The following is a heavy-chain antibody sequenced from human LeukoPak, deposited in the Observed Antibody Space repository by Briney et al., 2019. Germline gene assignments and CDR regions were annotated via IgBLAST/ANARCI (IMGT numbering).Heavy chain of an antibody. V-gene: IGHV7-4-1*02. CDR2: INTHTGNA. J-gene: IGHJ6*03. CDR3: ARGRVGRSLNYYYYMDV. Sequence: ASAKVSCKASGYTFTRYAMTWVRQAPGQELEWMGWINTHTGNATLAQAFTGRFVFSLDTSVSTAYLQISSLQAEDTAVYYCARGRVGRSLNYYYYMDVWGKGTTVTVSS. D-gene: IGHD1-26*01. CDR1: GYTFTRYA.